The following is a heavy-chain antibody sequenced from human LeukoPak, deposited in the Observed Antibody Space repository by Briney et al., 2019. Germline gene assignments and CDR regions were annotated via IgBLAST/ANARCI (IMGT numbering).Heavy chain of an antibody. CDR1: GYTFTSYD. CDR2: MNPNSGNT. Sequence: ASVKVSCKASGYTFTSYDINWVRQATGQGLEWMGWMNPNSGNTGYAQKFQGRVTMTRNTSISTAYMELSSLRSVDTAVYYCARTTYYDYVWGSYGANAFDIWGQGTMVTVSS. CDR3: ARTTYYDYVWGSYGANAFDI. V-gene: IGHV1-8*01. D-gene: IGHD3-16*01. J-gene: IGHJ3*02.